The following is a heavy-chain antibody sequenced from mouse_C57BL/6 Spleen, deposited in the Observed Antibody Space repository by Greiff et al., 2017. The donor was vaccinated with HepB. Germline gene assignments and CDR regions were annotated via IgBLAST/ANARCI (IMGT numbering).Heavy chain of an antibody. CDR2: IWRGGST. V-gene: IGHV2-2*01. CDR3: ARNYYYGSSDWFAY. CDR1: GFSLTSYG. Sequence: QVQLQQSGPGLVQPSQSLSITCTVSGFSLTSYGVHWVRQSPGKGLEWLGVIWRGGSTDYNAAFISRLSISKDNSKSQVFFKMNSLQADDTAIYYCARNYYYGSSDWFAYWGQGTLVTVSA. J-gene: IGHJ3*01. D-gene: IGHD1-1*01.